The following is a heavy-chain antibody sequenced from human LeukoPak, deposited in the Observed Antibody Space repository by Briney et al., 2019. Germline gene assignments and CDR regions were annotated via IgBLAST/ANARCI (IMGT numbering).Heavy chain of an antibody. V-gene: IGHV3-23*01. J-gene: IGHJ4*02. CDR3: AKGAHLYFDYGDLGIGYYFDY. CDR1: GFTFSSYA. CDR2: ISGSGGST. Sequence: PGGSLRLSWAASGFTFSSYAMSWVRQAPGKGLEWVSAISGSGGSTYYADSVKGRFTISRDNSKNTLYLQMNSLRAEDTAVYYCAKGAHLYFDYGDLGIGYYFDYWGQGTLVTVSS. D-gene: IGHD4-17*01.